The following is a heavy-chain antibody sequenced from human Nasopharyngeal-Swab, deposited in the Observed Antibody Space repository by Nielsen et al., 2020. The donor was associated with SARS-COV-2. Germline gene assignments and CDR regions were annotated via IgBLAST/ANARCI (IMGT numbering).Heavy chain of an antibody. J-gene: IGHJ4*02. V-gene: IGHV3-23*01. CDR2: ISGNAVIT. Sequence: GESLKISCTASGFIFSGYAMTWVRQAPGKGLEWVSAISGNAVITYYADSVKGRFTISRDNSKNTLYLQMNGLRAEDTAVYYCAKSGYDFWSGYPEWGQGTLVTVSS. D-gene: IGHD3-3*01. CDR3: AKSGYDFWSGYPE. CDR1: GFIFSGYA.